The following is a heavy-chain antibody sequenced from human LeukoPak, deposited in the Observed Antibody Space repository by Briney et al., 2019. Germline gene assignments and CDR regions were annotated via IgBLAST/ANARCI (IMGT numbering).Heavy chain of an antibody. J-gene: IGHJ3*02. D-gene: IGHD5-18*01. V-gene: IGHV3-7*01. CDR2: IKEDGSEK. Sequence: GSLRLSCAASGFMFSSYWMSWVRQAPGKGLEWVADIKEDGSEKSYVDSVKGRFTISRDNARNSLYLQMNSLRAEDTAVYYCARVVDTPMVLYGAFDIWGQGTMVTVSS. CDR3: ARVVDTPMVLYGAFDI. CDR1: GFMFSSYW.